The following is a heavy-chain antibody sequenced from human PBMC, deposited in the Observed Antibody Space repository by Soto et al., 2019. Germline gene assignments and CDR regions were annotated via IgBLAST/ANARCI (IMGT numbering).Heavy chain of an antibody. V-gene: IGHV1-2*04. D-gene: IGHD5-12*01. CDR3: ARSVDIVATTPGGNYGMDV. Sequence: ASVKVSCKASGYTFTGYYMHWVRQAPGQGLGWMGWINPNSGGTNYAQKFQGWVTMTRDTSISTAYMELSRLRSDDTAVYYCARSVDIVATTPGGNYGMDVWGQGTTVTVSS. CDR1: GYTFTGYY. CDR2: INPNSGGT. J-gene: IGHJ6*02.